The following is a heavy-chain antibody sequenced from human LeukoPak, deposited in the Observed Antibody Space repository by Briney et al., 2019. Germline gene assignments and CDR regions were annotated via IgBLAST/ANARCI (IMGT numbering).Heavy chain of an antibody. CDR3: ARGSYPEMATGGGWFDP. V-gene: IGHV4-34*01. CDR1: GGSFSGYY. J-gene: IGHJ5*02. CDR2: INHSGST. Sequence: PSETLSPTCAVYGGSFSGYYWSWIRQPPGKGLEWIGEINHSGSTNYNPSLKSRVTISVDTSKNQFSLKLSSVTAADTAVYYCARGSYPEMATGGGWFDPWGQGTLVTVSS. D-gene: IGHD5-24*01.